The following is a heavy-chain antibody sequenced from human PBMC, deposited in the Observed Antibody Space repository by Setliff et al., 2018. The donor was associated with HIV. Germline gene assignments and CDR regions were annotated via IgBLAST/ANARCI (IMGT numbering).Heavy chain of an antibody. CDR3: AKNFGLSPSGKYYYYYGMDI. CDR2: VNPNSGDA. Sequence: ASVKVSCKASGYTFTGHYLHWVRQAPGQGLEWLGWVNPNSGDAIYAQNFQGRVTMTRDTSINAAYTELRGLRSDDTAVYYCAKNFGLSPSGKYYYYYGMDIWGQGTTVTVSS. CDR1: GYTFTGHY. D-gene: IGHD3-10*01. V-gene: IGHV1-2*02. J-gene: IGHJ6*02.